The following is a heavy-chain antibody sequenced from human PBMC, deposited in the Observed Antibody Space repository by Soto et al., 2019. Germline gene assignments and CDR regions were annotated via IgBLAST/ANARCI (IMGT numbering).Heavy chain of an antibody. J-gene: IGHJ5*02. CDR2: IKQDGSEK. Sequence: GGSLRLSCAASGFTFSSYWMSWVRQAPGKGLEWVANIKQDGSEKYYVDSVKGRFTISRDNARNSLYLQMTSLSAEDTAVYYAAGGMANRHGSGDPWGQGTLVTVCS. CDR3: AGGMANRHGSGDP. D-gene: IGHD3-10*01. CDR1: GFTFSSYW. V-gene: IGHV3-7*01.